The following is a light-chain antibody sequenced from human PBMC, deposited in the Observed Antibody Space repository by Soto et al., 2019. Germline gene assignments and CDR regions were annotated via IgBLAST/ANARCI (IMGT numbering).Light chain of an antibody. CDR2: RNN. V-gene: IGLV1-47*01. J-gene: IGLJ3*02. Sequence: QSVLTQPPSASGTPGQRVTISCSGSSSNIGSEYVVWYQHLPGTAPKLLIYRNNQRPSVVPDRFAGSKSGTSASLAISGLRSEDEADYYCAARDDSLSGHWVFGGGTKLTVL. CDR1: SSNIGSEY. CDR3: AARDDSLSGHWV.